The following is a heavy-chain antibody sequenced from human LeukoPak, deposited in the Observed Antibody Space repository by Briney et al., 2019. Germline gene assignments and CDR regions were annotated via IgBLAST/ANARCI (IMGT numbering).Heavy chain of an antibody. CDR2: INTNTGNP. CDR3: ARAYSSSWYDFDY. V-gene: IGHV7-4-1*02. Sequence: ASVKVSCKASGYTFTGYYMHWVRQAPGQGLEWMGWINTNTGNPTYAQGFTGRFVFSLDTSVSTAYLQISSLKAEDTAVYYCARAYSSSWYDFDYWGQGTLVTVSS. J-gene: IGHJ4*02. CDR1: GYTFTGYY. D-gene: IGHD6-13*01.